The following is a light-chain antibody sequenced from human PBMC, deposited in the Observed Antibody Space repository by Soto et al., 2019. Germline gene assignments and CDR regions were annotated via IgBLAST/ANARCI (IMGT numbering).Light chain of an antibody. CDR2: GAS. J-gene: IGKJ1*01. CDR3: QQTDGFPRT. Sequence: DIQLTQSPSFLSASVGDRVTITCRASQGISSYLAWYQQKPGKAPKLLIYGASRLLNGVPSRFSGSGSGTYFTLTISSLQPEDFATYYCQQTDGFPRTFGQGTKVEIK. CDR1: QGISSY. V-gene: IGKV1-9*01.